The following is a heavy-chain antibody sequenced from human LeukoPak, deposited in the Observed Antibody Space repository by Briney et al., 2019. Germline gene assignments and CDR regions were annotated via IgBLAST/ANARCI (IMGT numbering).Heavy chain of an antibody. V-gene: IGHV3-23*01. Sequence: GGSLRLSCAASGFTFSSHGMNWVRQAPGKGLEWVSGISPNGVITYYADSVKGRFTISRDNSKNTLYLQMNSLRAEDTAVYYCAKDHDYLAPGLKGYFDYWGQGTLVTVSS. CDR1: GFTFSSHG. D-gene: IGHD4-11*01. J-gene: IGHJ4*02. CDR3: AKDHDYLAPGLKGYFDY. CDR2: ISPNGVIT.